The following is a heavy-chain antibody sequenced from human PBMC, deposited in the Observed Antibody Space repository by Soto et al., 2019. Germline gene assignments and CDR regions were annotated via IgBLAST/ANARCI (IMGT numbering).Heavy chain of an antibody. CDR2: FFYSGST. V-gene: IGHV4-39*01. CDR3: ARHGGVAAGSHYGDFDY. J-gene: IGHJ4*02. CDR1: GGSFSSSSYY. Sequence: SETLSLTCIVSGGSFSSSSYYWGWIRQPPGKGLEWIGSFFYSGSTYYNPSRKSRVTISVDTSKNQFSLRLSSVTAADTAVYYCARHGGVAAGSHYGDFDYWGQGTLVTVSS. D-gene: IGHD3-16*01.